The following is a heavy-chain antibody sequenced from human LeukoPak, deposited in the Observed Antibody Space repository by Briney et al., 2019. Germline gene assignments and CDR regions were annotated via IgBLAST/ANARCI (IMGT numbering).Heavy chain of an antibody. D-gene: IGHD1-26*01. CDR3: AKGVVGASSAAAAGYFEN. CDR2: IYYSGST. V-gene: IGHV4-31*03. Sequence: SETLSLTCTVSGGSISSGGYYWSWIRQPPGKGLEWIGYIYYSGSTYYNPSLKSRVTISVDTSKNQFSLKLSSVTAADTAVYYCAKGVVGASSAAAAGYFENWGQGTLVTVSS. CDR1: GGSISSGGYY. J-gene: IGHJ4*02.